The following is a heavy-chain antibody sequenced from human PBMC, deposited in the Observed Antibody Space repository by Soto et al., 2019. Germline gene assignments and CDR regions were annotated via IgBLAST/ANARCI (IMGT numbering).Heavy chain of an antibody. CDR1: GFALSSYV. Sequence: EVQLLESGGALVQPGGSLRLSCAASGFALSSYVMSWVRQAPGKGLEWVSGIIRGSGGSTFYADSVTGRFTISRDNSKNTLYLQMNSLRVEDTATYYCAKAMAAANYFDYWGQGTLVTVSS. J-gene: IGHJ4*02. CDR2: IIRGSGGST. D-gene: IGHD6-13*01. V-gene: IGHV3-23*01. CDR3: AKAMAAANYFDY.